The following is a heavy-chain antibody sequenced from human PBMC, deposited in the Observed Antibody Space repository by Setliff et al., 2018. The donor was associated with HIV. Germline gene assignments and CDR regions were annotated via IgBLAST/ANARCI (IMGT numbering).Heavy chain of an antibody. Sequence: SETLSLTCTVSGQFISDGYYWGWIRQPPGKGLEWIGSVYHSGKTYYNPSLKSRVTMSADTSKNQISLMLRSMTAADTAVYYCAKHDFGDGSCFDPWGQGSLVTVSS. J-gene: IGHJ5*02. CDR3: AKHDFGDGSCFDP. CDR2: VYHSGKT. CDR1: GQFISDGYY. D-gene: IGHD3-16*01. V-gene: IGHV4-38-2*02.